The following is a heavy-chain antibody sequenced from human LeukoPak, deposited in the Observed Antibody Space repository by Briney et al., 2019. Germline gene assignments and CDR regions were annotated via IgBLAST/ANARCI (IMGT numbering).Heavy chain of an antibody. CDR2: ISWNSGTM. J-gene: IGHJ6*02. CDR1: GFTYDDYA. CDR3: AKDLDTMVRGLIIKPTYYYHGMDV. D-gene: IGHD3-10*01. V-gene: IGHV3-9*01. Sequence: GGSLRLSCAASGFTYDDYAMHWVRQAPGKGLEWVSGISWNSGTMGYADSVKGRFTISRDNAKNSLYLQMNSLRAEDTALYYCAKDLDTMVRGLIIKPTYYYHGMDVWGQGTTVIVSS.